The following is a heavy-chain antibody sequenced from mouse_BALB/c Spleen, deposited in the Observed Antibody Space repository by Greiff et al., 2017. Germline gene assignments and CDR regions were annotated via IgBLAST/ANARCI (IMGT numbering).Heavy chain of an antibody. D-gene: IGHD1-1*01. V-gene: IGHV7-3*02. CDR2: IRNKANGYTT. CDR1: GFTFTDYY. CDR3: ARGLIFLYYLDY. Sequence: EVKVVESGGGLVQPGGSLRLSCATSGFTFTDYYMSWVRQPPGKALEWLGFIRNKANGYTTEYSASVKGRFTISRDNSQSILYLQMNTLRAEDSATYYCARGLIFLYYLDYWGQGTTLTVSS. J-gene: IGHJ2*01.